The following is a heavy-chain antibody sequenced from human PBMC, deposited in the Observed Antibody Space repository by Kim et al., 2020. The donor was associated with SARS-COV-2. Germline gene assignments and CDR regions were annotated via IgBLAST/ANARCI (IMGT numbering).Heavy chain of an antibody. CDR1: GFTFSSYA. D-gene: IGHD2-2*02. V-gene: IGHV3-30-3*01. J-gene: IGHJ6*02. CDR3: AREEDCSSTSCYSYYYYGMDV. CDR2: ISYDGSNK. Sequence: GGSLRLSCAASGFTFSSYAMHWVRQAPGKGLEWVAVISYDGSNKYYADSVKGRFTISRDNSKNTLYLQMNSLRAEDTAVYYCAREEDCSSTSCYSYYYYGMDVWGQGTTVTVSS.